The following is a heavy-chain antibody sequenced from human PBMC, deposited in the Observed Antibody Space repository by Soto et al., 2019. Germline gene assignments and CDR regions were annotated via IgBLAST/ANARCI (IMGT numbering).Heavy chain of an antibody. CDR1: GGSISSGDYY. Sequence: SETLSLTCTVSGGSISSGDYYWSWIRQPPGKGPEWIGYIYYSGSTYYNPSLKSRVTISVDTSKNQFSLKLSSVTAADTAVYYCARDPADSSGYYPPYYFDYWGQGTLVTVSS. V-gene: IGHV4-30-4*01. D-gene: IGHD3-22*01. CDR2: IYYSGST. J-gene: IGHJ4*02. CDR3: ARDPADSSGYYPPYYFDY.